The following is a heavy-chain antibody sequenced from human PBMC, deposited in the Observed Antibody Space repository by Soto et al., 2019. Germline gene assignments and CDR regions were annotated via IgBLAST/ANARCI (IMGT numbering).Heavy chain of an antibody. V-gene: IGHV4-34*01. CDR1: GGSFSGYY. D-gene: IGHD7-27*01. CDR3: ARALGSPYYYYYGMDV. CDR2: INHSGST. J-gene: IGHJ6*02. Sequence: LSLTCAVYGGSFSGYYWSWIRQPPGKGLEWIGEINHSGSTNYNPSLKSRVTISVDTSKNQFSLKLSSVTAADTAVYYCARALGSPYYYYYGMDVWGQGTTVTVSS.